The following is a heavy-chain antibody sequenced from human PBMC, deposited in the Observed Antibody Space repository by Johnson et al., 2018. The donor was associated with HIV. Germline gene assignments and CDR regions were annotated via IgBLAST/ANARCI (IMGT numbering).Heavy chain of an antibody. Sequence: QVQLVESGGGVVQPGRSLRLSCAASGFTFSSYAMHWVRQAPGKGLEWVAVISYDGSNQYCADSVKGRFAISRDISKNMLFLQMNSLRPEDTSVYYCAKDRYGGSYPDAFDIWGQGTMVTVSS. J-gene: IGHJ3*02. CDR1: GFTFSSYA. V-gene: IGHV3-30*09. CDR2: ISYDGSNQ. D-gene: IGHD1-26*01. CDR3: AKDRYGGSYPDAFDI.